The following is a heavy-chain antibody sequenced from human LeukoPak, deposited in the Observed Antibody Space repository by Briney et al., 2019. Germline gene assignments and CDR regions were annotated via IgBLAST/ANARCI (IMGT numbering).Heavy chain of an antibody. V-gene: IGHV3-23*01. J-gene: IGHJ5*02. CDR2: ISGSGGST. Sequence: GGSLRLSCAASGFTFSNYGMSWVRQAPGKGLEWVSGISGSGGSTYYAASVKGRFPISRDNSKNTLYLQMNSLRAEDTAVYYCAKGYCSSISCYTGYNWFDPWGQGTLVTVSS. CDR3: AKGYCSSISCYTGYNWFDP. CDR1: GFTFSNYG. D-gene: IGHD2-2*01.